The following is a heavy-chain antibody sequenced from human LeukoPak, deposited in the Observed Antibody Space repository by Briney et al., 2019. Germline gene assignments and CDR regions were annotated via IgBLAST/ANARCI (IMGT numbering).Heavy chain of an antibody. CDR1: GYTFTSYG. J-gene: IGHJ6*02. V-gene: IGHV1-18*01. CDR3: SARSLGEQYYGMDV. D-gene: IGHD3-16*01. Sequence: ASVKVSCKASGYTFTSYGISWVRQAPGQGLEWTVWISAYNGNTNYAQKLQGRVTMTTDTSTSTAYMELRSLRSDDTAVYYCSARSLGEQYYGMDVWGQGTTVTVSS. CDR2: ISAYNGNT.